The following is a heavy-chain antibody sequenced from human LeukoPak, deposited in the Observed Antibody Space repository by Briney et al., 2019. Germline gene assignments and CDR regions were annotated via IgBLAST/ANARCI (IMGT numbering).Heavy chain of an antibody. J-gene: IGHJ3*02. CDR2: ISSSSSYI. D-gene: IGHD5-12*01. CDR3: ARGVYSGYDSVGGNAFDI. Sequence: GGSLRLSCAASGFTFSSYSMNWVRQAPGKGLEWVSSISSSSSYIYYADSVKGRFTISRDNAKNSLYLQMNSLRAEDTAVYYCARGVYSGYDSVGGNAFDIWGQGTMVTVSS. V-gene: IGHV3-21*01. CDR1: GFTFSSYS.